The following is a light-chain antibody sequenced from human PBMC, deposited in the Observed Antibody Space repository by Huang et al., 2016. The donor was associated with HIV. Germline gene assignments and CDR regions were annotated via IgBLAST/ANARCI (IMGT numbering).Light chain of an antibody. CDR1: QSVSSN. CDR2: GAS. J-gene: IGKJ1*01. Sequence: EIVMTQSPATLSVSPGERATLSCRASQSVSSNLAWYQQKPGQAPRLLIYGASTRATGIPARFSGSGSGTEFTLTSSSLQSEDVAVYYWQQYNNWPRTFGQGTKVEIK. CDR3: QQYNNWPRT. V-gene: IGKV3-15*01.